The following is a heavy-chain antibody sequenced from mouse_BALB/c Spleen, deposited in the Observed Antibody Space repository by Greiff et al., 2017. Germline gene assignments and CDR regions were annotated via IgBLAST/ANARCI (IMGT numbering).Heavy chain of an antibody. V-gene: IGHV2-3*01. J-gene: IGHJ1*01. CDR1: GFSLTSYG. CDR2: IWGDGST. Sequence: VHLVESGPGLVAPSQSLSITCTVSGFSLTSYGVSWVRQPPGKGLEWLGVIWGDGSTNYHSALISRLSISKDNSKSQVFLKLNSLQTDDTATYYCAKIPTLLRPSYWYFDVWGAGTTVTVSS. CDR3: AKIPTLLRPSYWYFDV. D-gene: IGHD1-2*01.